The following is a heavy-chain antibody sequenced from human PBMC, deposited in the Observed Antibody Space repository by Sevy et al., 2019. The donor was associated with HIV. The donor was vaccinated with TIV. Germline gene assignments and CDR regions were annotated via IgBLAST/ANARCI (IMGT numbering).Heavy chain of an antibody. CDR3: AGENAWGRGYS. Sequence: SETLSLTCTVSGGSITSLYWNWIRQPPGKGLEWIANIYYNGHINYNPSLKSRVTLSLDTSKNQFSLRWSSVTAADTARYYCAGENAWGRGYSWGQGTLVTVSS. D-gene: IGHD1-26*01. V-gene: IGHV4-59*08. CDR2: IYYNGHI. J-gene: IGHJ4*02. CDR1: GGSITSLY.